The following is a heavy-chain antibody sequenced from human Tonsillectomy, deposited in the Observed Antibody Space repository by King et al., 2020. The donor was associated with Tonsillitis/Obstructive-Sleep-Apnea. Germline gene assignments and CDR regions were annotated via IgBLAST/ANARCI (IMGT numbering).Heavy chain of an antibody. CDR3: ARGRWDITGTQFDP. CDR2: ISDSGST. CDR1: GGSISSHY. D-gene: IGHD1-7*01. V-gene: IGHV4-59*11. Sequence: VQLQESGPGLVKPSGTLSLTCTVSGGSISSHYWGWIRQPPGKGLEWIGHISDSGSTNSNPSLKSRVTISVDTSKNQVSLKLTSVTAADTAVYYCARGRWDITGTQFDPWGQRTRVTVSS. J-gene: IGHJ5*02.